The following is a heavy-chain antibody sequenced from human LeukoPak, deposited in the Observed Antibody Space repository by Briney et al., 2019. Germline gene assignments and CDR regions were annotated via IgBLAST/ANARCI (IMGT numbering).Heavy chain of an antibody. CDR1: GFTLSSYD. Sequence: PGGSLRLSCAASGFTLSSYDTSWVRQAPGKGLEWVSTVVASYEGTFYANSVKGRFTISRDNSKSTLYMQMNSLRAEDTAVYYCAKGKAGGLVDLFDPWGQGTLVTVSS. CDR2: VVASYEGT. D-gene: IGHD3/OR15-3a*01. J-gene: IGHJ5*02. CDR3: AKGKAGGLVDLFDP. V-gene: IGHV3-23*01.